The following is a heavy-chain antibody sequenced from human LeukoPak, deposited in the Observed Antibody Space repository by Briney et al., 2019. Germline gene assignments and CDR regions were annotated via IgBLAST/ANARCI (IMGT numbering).Heavy chain of an antibody. J-gene: IGHJ5*02. CDR1: GYTFTSYG. CDR3: AGHGLVRGVIITSRNWFDP. V-gene: IGHV1-18*01. Sequence: ASVKVPCKASGYTFTSYGISWVRQAPGQGLEWMGWISAYNGNTNYAQKLQGRVTMTTDTSTSTAYMELRSLRSDDTAVYYCAGHGLVRGVIITSRNWFDPWGQGTLVTVSS. D-gene: IGHD3-10*01. CDR2: ISAYNGNT.